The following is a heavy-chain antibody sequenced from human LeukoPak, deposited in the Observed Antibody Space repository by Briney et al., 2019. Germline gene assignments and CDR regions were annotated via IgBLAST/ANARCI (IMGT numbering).Heavy chain of an antibody. D-gene: IGHD3-22*01. V-gene: IGHV4-34*01. CDR2: INHSGST. CDR1: GGSFSGYY. Sequence: PSETLSLTCAVYGGSFSGYYWSWIRQPPGKGPEWIGEINHSGSTNYNPSLKSRVTISVDTSKNQFSLKLSSVTAADTAVYYCARDGPARYDSSGYYLGWFDPWGQGTLVTVSS. J-gene: IGHJ5*02. CDR3: ARDGPARYDSSGYYLGWFDP.